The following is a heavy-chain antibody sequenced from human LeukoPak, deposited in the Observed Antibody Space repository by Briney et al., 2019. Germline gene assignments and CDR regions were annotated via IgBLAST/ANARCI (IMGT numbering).Heavy chain of an antibody. CDR3: AKRRSSGWGYYYMDV. CDR1: GFSFSSYT. J-gene: IGHJ6*03. V-gene: IGHV3-23*01. CDR2: ISDRGDNT. D-gene: IGHD6-19*01. Sequence: PGGSLRLSCAASGFSFSSYTMTWVRQAPGKGLEWVSSISDRGDNTYYAASVQGRFTVSRDNSKNTLYLQMNSLRAEDSALYYCAKRRSSGWGYYYMDVWGTGTSVTVSS.